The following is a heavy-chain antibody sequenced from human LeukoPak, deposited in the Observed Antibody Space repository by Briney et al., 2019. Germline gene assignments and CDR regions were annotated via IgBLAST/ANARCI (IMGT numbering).Heavy chain of an antibody. V-gene: IGHV4-34*01. J-gene: IGHJ4*02. CDR1: GGSFSGYY. D-gene: IGHD5-12*01. CDR3: ARAQYPVSGWLRY. Sequence: PSETLSLTCAVYGGSFSGYYWSWIRQPPGKGLEWSGEINHSGSTNYNPSLKSRVTISVDTSKNQFSLKLSSVTAADTAVYYCARAQYPVSGWLRYWGQGTLVTVSS. CDR2: INHSGST.